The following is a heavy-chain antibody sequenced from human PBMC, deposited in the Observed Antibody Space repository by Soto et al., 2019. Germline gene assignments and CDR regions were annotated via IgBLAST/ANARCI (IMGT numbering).Heavy chain of an antibody. CDR1: GFTVSSNY. D-gene: IGHD2-2*01. V-gene: IGHV3-66*01. J-gene: IGHJ4*02. CDR2: LYGGGTT. CDR3: ASALISTSFGFDY. Sequence: EVQLVESGGGLVQPGGSLRLSCAASGFTVSSNYMSWVRQAPGKGLEWVSVLYGGGTTYYADSVKGRFTISRDNSKNTLYLQMTSLRVEDTAVYYCASALISTSFGFDYWGQGTLVTVSS.